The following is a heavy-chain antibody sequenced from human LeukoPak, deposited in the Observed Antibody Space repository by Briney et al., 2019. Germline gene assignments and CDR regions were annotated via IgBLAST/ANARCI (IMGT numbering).Heavy chain of an antibody. CDR1: GFTFSNYA. J-gene: IGHJ4*02. CDR2: ISSNGGST. Sequence: GGSLRLSCSASGFTFSNYAMHWVRQAPGKGLEYVSAISSNGGSTYYADSVKGRFTISRDDSKNTLYLQMSSLRVEDTAVFYCVKGIAGGPYYFDYWGQGTLVTVSS. V-gene: IGHV3-64D*06. D-gene: IGHD6-13*01. CDR3: VKGIAGGPYYFDY.